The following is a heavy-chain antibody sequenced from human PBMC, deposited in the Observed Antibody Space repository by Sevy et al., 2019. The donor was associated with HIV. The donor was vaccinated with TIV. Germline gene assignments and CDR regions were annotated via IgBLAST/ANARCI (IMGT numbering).Heavy chain of an antibody. D-gene: IGHD2-2*01. CDR3: ARSPPIVVVPGAPSWFDP. V-gene: IGHV4-34*01. J-gene: IGHJ5*02. CDR2: INHSGSA. Sequence: SETLSLTCAVHGGSFSGYYWNWIRQPPGKGLEWIGEINHSGSANYNPALKSRVTISVDTSKNQFSLKLSSVTAADTAVYYCARSPPIVVVPGAPSWFDPWGQGTLVTVSS. CDR1: GGSFSGYY.